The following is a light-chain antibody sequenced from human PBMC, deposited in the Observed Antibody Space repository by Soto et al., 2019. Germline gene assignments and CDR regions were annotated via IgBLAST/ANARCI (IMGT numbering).Light chain of an antibody. CDR1: QSVSSY. J-gene: IGKJ5*01. V-gene: IGKV3-11*01. CDR2: DAS. CDR3: QQLSNCHVT. Sequence: EIVFTQSPATLSLSPGERATLSCRASQSVSSYLAWYQQKPGQAPRLLIYDASNRATGIPARFSGSGSGTDFTLTISSLEPEFYADDYCQQLSNCHVTFAPETRLEI.